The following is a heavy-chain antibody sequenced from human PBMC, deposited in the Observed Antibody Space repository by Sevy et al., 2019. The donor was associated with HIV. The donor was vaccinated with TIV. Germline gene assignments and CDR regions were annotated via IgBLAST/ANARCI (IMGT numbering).Heavy chain of an antibody. CDR2: INPNSGGT. J-gene: IGHJ4*02. CDR3: ARDYTRITLFGVVISGFDY. D-gene: IGHD3-3*01. CDR1: GYTFTGYY. V-gene: IGHV1-2*02. Sequence: ASVKVSCKASGYTFTGYYMHWVRQAPGQGLEWMGWINPNSGGTNYAQKFQRRVTMTRDTSISTAYMELSRLRSDDTAVYYCARDYTRITLFGVVISGFDYWGQGTLVTVSS.